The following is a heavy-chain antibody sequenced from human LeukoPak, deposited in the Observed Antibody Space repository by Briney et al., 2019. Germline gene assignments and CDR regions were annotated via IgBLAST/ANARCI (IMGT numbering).Heavy chain of an antibody. CDR2: ISGRGDSA. V-gene: IGHV3-23*01. Sequence: GGSLRLSCAASEFSVCRSYMTWVRQAPGKGLEWVSGISGRGDSADYADSVKGRFTISRDNSKNTLYLRLNSLRVEDTATYYCVKDRYCPEVTCFGGGFEYWGQGTLVVVSS. CDR3: VKDRYCPEVTCFGGGFEY. J-gene: IGHJ4*02. CDR1: EFSVCRSY. D-gene: IGHD2-8*02.